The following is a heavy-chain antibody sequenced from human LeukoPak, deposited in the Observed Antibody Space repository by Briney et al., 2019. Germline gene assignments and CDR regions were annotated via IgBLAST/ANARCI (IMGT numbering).Heavy chain of an antibody. V-gene: IGHV3-20*04. CDR2: ISWNGDST. Sequence: GGSLRLSCAASGFTVSSNYMSWVRQAPGKGLEWVSGISWNGDSTGYADSVKGRFTISRDNAKNSLYLQMNSLRAEDTAVYYCAGYALAYCGGDCWTQAHYGMDVWGKGTTVTVSS. CDR1: GFTVSSNY. J-gene: IGHJ6*04. D-gene: IGHD2-21*02. CDR3: AGYALAYCGGDCWTQAHYGMDV.